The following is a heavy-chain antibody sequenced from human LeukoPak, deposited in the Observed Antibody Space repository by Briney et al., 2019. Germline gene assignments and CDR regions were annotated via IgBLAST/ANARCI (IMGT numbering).Heavy chain of an antibody. Sequence: GSLRLSCAASGFTFSSYGMHWVRQAPGKGLEWVAVIWYDGSNKYYADSVKGRFTISRYNSKNTLYLQMNSLRAEDTAVYYCAKDPRRYYDSSGYPVADYWGQGTLVTVSS. D-gene: IGHD3-22*01. CDR3: AKDPRRYYDSSGYPVADY. CDR2: IWYDGSNK. V-gene: IGHV3-33*06. CDR1: GFTFSSYG. J-gene: IGHJ4*02.